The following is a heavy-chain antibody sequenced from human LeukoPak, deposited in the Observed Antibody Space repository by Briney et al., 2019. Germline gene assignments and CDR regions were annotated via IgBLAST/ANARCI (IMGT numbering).Heavy chain of an antibody. CDR1: GFTFSSYA. V-gene: IGHV3-23*01. Sequence: GGSLRLSCAASGFTFSSYAMNWVRQAPGKGLEWVSAIRGSGSSTFYADSVKGRFTISRDNSKNTLYLQTNSLRADDTAVYYCAKDLAVSTDYWGQGTLVTVSS. D-gene: IGHD5/OR15-5a*01. CDR3: AKDLAVSTDY. J-gene: IGHJ4*02. CDR2: IRGSGSST.